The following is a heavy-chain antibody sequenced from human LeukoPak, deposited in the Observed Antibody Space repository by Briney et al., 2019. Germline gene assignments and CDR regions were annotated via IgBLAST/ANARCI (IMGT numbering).Heavy chain of an antibody. J-gene: IGHJ6*02. V-gene: IGHV1-46*01. Sequence: ASVKVSCKASGYTFTSYYMHWVRQAPAQGLEWMGIINPSGGSTSYAQKFQGRVTMTRDTSTSTVYMELSSLRSEDTAVYYCAREKGRPPNYYYYYGMDVWGQGTTVTVSS. D-gene: IGHD3-10*01. CDR1: GYTFTSYY. CDR3: AREKGRPPNYYYYYGMDV. CDR2: INPSGGST.